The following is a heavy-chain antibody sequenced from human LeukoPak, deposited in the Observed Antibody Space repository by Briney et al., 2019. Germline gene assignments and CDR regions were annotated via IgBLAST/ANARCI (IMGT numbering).Heavy chain of an antibody. Sequence: GGSLRLSCAASGFTFSSYSMNWVRQAPGKGLEWVSSISSGSSYIYYADSVKGRFSISRDNAKNSLYLQMNSLRAEDTALYYCAKGVRITMVRGAFDIWGQGTMVTVSS. CDR2: ISSGSSYI. V-gene: IGHV3-21*04. D-gene: IGHD3-10*01. CDR1: GFTFSSYS. CDR3: AKGVRITMVRGAFDI. J-gene: IGHJ3*02.